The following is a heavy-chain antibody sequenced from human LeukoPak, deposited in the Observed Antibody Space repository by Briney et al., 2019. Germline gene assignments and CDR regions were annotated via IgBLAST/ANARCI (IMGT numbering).Heavy chain of an antibody. J-gene: IGHJ3*02. V-gene: IGHV3-23*01. Sequence: GGSLRLSCAASGFTFSSYAMSWVRQAPGKGLEWVSAISGSGGSTYYADSVKGRFTISRDNAKNTLYLQVNSLTAEDTAIYYCVRSFDIWGQGTMITVSS. CDR3: VRSFDI. CDR1: GFTFSSYA. CDR2: ISGSGGST.